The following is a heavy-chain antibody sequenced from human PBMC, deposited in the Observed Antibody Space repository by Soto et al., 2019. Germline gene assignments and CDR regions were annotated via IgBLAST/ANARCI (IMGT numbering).Heavy chain of an antibody. CDR1: GGSISSGGYY. D-gene: IGHD5-18*01. CDR2: IYYSGST. CDR3: ARVTHLWPKVFDY. V-gene: IGHV4-31*03. Sequence: SETLSLTCTVSGGSISSGGYYWSWIRQHPGKGLEWIGYIYYSGSTYYNPSLKSRVTISVDTSKNQFSLKLSSVTAADTAVYYCARVTHLWPKVFDYWGQGTLVTVSS. J-gene: IGHJ4*02.